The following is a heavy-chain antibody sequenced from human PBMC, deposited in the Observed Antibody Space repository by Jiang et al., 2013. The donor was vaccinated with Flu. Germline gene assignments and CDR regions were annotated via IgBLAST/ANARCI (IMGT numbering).Heavy chain of an antibody. V-gene: IGHV1-2*02. CDR3: ARGASFDAFDI. Sequence: AQKFQGRVTMTRDTSISTAYMELSRLRSDDTAVYYCARGASFDAFDIWGQGTMVTVSS. J-gene: IGHJ3*02.